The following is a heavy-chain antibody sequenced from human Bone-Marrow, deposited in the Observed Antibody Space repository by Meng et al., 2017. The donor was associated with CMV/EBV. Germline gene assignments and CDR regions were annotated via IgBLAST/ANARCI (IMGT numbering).Heavy chain of an antibody. Sequence: GGSLRLSCAASGFTFSSYSMNWVRQAPGKGLEWVSSISSSSSYIYYADSVKGRFTISRDNAKNSLYLQMNSLRAEDTAVYYCARGTEADIVVVPAANWVYYYYYGMDVWGQGTTVTASS. J-gene: IGHJ6*02. V-gene: IGHV3-21*01. CDR2: ISSSSSYI. CDR3: ARGTEADIVVVPAANWVYYYYYGMDV. CDR1: GFTFSSYS. D-gene: IGHD2-2*01.